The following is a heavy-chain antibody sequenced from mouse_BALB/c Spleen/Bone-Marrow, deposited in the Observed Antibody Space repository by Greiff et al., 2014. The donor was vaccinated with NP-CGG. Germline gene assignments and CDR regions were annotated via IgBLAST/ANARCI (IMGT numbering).Heavy chain of an antibody. D-gene: IGHD1-1*01. CDR2: IDPANGNT. CDR3: ASYYYGSAWFAY. J-gene: IGHJ3*01. V-gene: IGHV14-3*02. Sequence: EVQLQQSGAELVKPGASVKLSCTASGFNIKDTYIHWVKQRPEQGLEWIGRIDPANGNTKYDPKFQGKATITADTSSNTAYLQLSSLTSEDTAVYYCASYYYGSAWFAYWGQGTLVTVSA. CDR1: GFNIKDTY.